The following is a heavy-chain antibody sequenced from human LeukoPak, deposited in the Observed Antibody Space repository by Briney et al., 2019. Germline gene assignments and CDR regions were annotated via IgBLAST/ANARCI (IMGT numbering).Heavy chain of an antibody. J-gene: IGHJ1*01. CDR2: ISAHNGDT. Sequence: GASVKVSCKASGYTFSSYGISWVRQAPGQGLEWMGWISAHNGDTNSAPKLQGRITMTTDTSTSTAYMGLRSLRSDDTAVYYCARDHDYGDYVRPVHYFQHWGQGTLVTVSS. V-gene: IGHV1-18*01. CDR1: GYTFSSYG. CDR3: ARDHDYGDYVRPVHYFQH. D-gene: IGHD4-17*01.